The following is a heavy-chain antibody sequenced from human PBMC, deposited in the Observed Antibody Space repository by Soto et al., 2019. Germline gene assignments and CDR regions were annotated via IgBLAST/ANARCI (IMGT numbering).Heavy chain of an antibody. CDR3: TTALGYCSGGSCYPTTGAFDI. J-gene: IGHJ3*02. D-gene: IGHD2-15*01. CDR1: GFTFSNAW. CDR2: IKSKTDGGTT. V-gene: IGHV3-15*01. Sequence: GGSLRLSCAASGFTFSNAWMSWVRQAPGKGLEWVGRIKSKTDGGTTDYAAPVKGRFTISRDDSKSTLYLQMNSLKTEDTAVYYCTTALGYCSGGSCYPTTGAFDIWGQGTMVTVSS.